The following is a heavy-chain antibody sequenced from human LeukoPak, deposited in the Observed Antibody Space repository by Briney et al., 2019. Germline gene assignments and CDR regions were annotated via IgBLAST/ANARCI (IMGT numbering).Heavy chain of an antibody. CDR1: GGSISSYY. D-gene: IGHD3-10*01. Sequence: SETLSLTCTVSGGSISSYYWSWIRQPAGKGLEWIGRIYTSGSTNYSPSLKSRVTMSVDTSKNQFSLKLSSVTAADTAVYYCARVGRHRHYYGSGSYDIWGQGTMVTVSS. J-gene: IGHJ3*02. V-gene: IGHV4-4*07. CDR2: IYTSGST. CDR3: ARVGRHRHYYGSGSYDI.